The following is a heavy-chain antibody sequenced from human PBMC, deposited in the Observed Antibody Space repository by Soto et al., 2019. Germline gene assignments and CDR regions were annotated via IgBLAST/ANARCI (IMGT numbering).Heavy chain of an antibody. CDR2: ISYDGSNK. J-gene: IGHJ3*02. Sequence: GGSLRLSCAASGFTFSSYGMHWVRQAPGKGLEWVAVISYDGSNKYYADSVKGRFTISRDNSKNTLYLQMNSLRAEDTAVYYCAKVLGYYDSSGPAGGAFDIWGQGTMVTVSS. V-gene: IGHV3-30*18. D-gene: IGHD3-22*01. CDR3: AKVLGYYDSSGPAGGAFDI. CDR1: GFTFSSYG.